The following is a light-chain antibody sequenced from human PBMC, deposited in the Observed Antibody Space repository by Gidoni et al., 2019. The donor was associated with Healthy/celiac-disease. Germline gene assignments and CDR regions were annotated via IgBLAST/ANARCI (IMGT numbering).Light chain of an antibody. Sequence: QSVLPQPPSVSGAQGQRVTISCTGSSSNIGAGYDVHWYQQLPGTAPKLLIYGNSNRPSGVPDRFSGSKSGTSASLAITGLQAEDEADYYCQSYDSSLSVWVFGGGTKLTVL. J-gene: IGLJ3*02. CDR2: GNS. CDR1: SSNIGAGYD. V-gene: IGLV1-40*01. CDR3: QSYDSSLSVWV.